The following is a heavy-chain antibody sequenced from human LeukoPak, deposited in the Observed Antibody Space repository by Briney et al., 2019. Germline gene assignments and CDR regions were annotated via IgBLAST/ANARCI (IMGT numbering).Heavy chain of an antibody. CDR3: ALQPARRLSWFDP. Sequence: SETLSLTCAVSGASISGSGYYWGWIRQPPGKGLEWIANIYHSGNTYYNPSLKSRVTISVDTSRNQFSLKLSSVTAADTAVYYCALQPARRLSWFDPWGQGTLVTVSS. J-gene: IGHJ5*02. V-gene: IGHV4-38-2*01. CDR2: IYHSGNT. CDR1: GASISGSGYY. D-gene: IGHD2-2*01.